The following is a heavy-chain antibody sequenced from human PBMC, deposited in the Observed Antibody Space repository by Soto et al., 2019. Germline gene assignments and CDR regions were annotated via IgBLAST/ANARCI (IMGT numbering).Heavy chain of an antibody. CDR2: INHSGST. CDR3: ARRGGRIAVAGYYYGMDV. Sequence: SEILSLACAVYGGSFSGYYWSWIRQPPGKGLEWIGEINHSGSTNYNPSLKSRVTISVDTSKSQFSLKLSSVTAADTAVYYCARRGGRIAVAGYYYGMDVWGQGTTVTVSS. D-gene: IGHD6-19*01. CDR1: GGSFSGYY. V-gene: IGHV4-34*01. J-gene: IGHJ6*02.